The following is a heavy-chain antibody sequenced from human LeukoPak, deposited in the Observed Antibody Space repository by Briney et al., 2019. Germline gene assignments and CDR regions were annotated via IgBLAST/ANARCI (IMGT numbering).Heavy chain of an antibody. V-gene: IGHV4-34*01. CDR3: ASRLRLGELSDAFDI. D-gene: IGHD3-16*02. J-gene: IGHJ3*02. Sequence: SETLSLTCAVYGGSFSGYYWSWIRQPPGKGLEWIGEINHSGSTNYNPSLKSRVTISVDTSKNQFSLKLSSVTAADTAVYYCASRLRLGELSDAFDIWGQGTMVTVSS. CDR2: INHSGST. CDR1: GGSFSGYY.